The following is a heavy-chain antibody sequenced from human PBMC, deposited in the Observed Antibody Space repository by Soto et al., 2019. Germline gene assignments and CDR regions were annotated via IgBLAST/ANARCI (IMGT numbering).Heavy chain of an antibody. Sequence: GGSLRLSCAASGFTVSSNYMSLVRQAPGKGLEWVSVIYSGGSTYYADSVKGRFTISRDNSKNTLYLQMNSLRAEDTAVYYCARDSGSSGWYDGMDVWGQGTTVTVSS. CDR1: GFTVSSNY. CDR2: IYSGGST. D-gene: IGHD6-19*01. J-gene: IGHJ6*02. V-gene: IGHV3-53*01. CDR3: ARDSGSSGWYDGMDV.